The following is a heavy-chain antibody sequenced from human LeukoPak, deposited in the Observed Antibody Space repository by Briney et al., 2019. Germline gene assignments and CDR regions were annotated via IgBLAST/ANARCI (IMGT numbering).Heavy chain of an antibody. CDR3: AKYTLYTGSPGRPIDY. Sequence: GGSLRLSCAASGFTFSSYGMAWVRQAPGKGLEWVSDISGDGYSTRYADSVKGRFTISRDNSNNALYLQMNSLRAEDAAVFICAKYTLYTGSPGRPIDYWGQGTLVTVSS. J-gene: IGHJ4*02. V-gene: IGHV3-23*01. CDR1: GFTFSSYG. D-gene: IGHD1-26*01. CDR2: ISGDGYST.